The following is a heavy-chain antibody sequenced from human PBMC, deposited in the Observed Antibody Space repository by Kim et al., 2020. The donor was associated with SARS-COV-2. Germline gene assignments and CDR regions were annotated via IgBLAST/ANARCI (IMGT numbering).Heavy chain of an antibody. D-gene: IGHD4-17*01. J-gene: IGHJ4*02. CDR1: GFTFDDYA. Sequence: GGSLRLSCAASGFTFDDYAMHWVRQAPGKGLEWVSLISGDGGSTYYADSVKGRFTISRDNSKNSLYLQMNSLRTEDTALYYCAKDRSPRGQPVNYGGYDYWGQGTLVTVSS. V-gene: IGHV3-43*02. CDR3: AKDRSPRGQPVNYGGYDY. CDR2: ISGDGGST.